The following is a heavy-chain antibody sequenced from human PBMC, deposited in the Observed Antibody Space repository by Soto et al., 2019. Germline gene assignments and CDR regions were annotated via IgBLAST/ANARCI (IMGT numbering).Heavy chain of an antibody. Sequence: QVQLQESGPGLVKPSETLSLTCTVSGGSVSSGSYYWSWIRQPPGKGLEWIGYIYTSGSTNYNPSLKSRVTMSVDTSKNQFSLKLSSVTAADTAVYYCARDRAAAGTRNLNWFDPWGQGTLVTVSS. V-gene: IGHV4-61*01. CDR2: IYTSGST. D-gene: IGHD6-13*01. CDR1: GGSVSSGSYY. CDR3: ARDRAAAGTRNLNWFDP. J-gene: IGHJ5*02.